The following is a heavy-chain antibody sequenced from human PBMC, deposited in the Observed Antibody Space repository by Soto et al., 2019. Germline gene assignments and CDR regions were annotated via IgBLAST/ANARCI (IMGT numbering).Heavy chain of an antibody. CDR3: ARDWAFRLRELSFFDF. J-gene: IGHJ4*02. CDR1: GGTFSRFG. D-gene: IGHD3-16*02. Sequence: QVHLVQSGTEVKKTGSSVKVSCKASGGTFSRFGISWVRQAPGQGLEWMGGVIRLFGTASYAQKFQGRVTITADEATTTARMELSGLRSDDTAVYHCARDWAFRLRELSFFDFWGQGTLLTVSS. V-gene: IGHV1-69*01. CDR2: VIRLFGTA.